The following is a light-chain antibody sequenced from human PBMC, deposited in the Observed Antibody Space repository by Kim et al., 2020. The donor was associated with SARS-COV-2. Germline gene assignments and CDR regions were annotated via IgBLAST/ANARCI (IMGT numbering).Light chain of an antibody. V-gene: IGKV1D-12*01. J-gene: IGKJ2*01. CDR2: CAY. CDR3: QQAKRFPYN. Sequence: SGCGRDRVTNTSRACQCVSSWLSGYQQKQGEPPTLLIYCAYNLQRGVPSRFSGSGCETDFSLPVSSLQPEDFATYHCQQAKRFPYNFGKGPKREI. CDR1: QCVSSW.